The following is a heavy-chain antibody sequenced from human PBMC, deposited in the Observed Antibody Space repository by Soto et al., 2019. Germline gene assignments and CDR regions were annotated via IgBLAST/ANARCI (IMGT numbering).Heavy chain of an antibody. CDR2: ISADNVKT. V-gene: IGHV1-18*01. CDR3: ARLISGTYSDWFDP. Sequence: QVQLVQSGAEVKKPGASVKVSCKASGYTFIRYGITWVRQAPGQGLEWMGWISADNVKTKYAQKIQGRVTMTTDTSTSTAYVELRSLRSDDTAVYYCARLISGTYSDWFDPWGQGTLVTVSS. D-gene: IGHD1-26*01. J-gene: IGHJ5*02. CDR1: GYTFIRYG.